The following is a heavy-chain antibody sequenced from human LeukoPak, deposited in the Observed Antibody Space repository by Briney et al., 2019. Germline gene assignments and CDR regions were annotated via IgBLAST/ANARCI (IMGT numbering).Heavy chain of an antibody. V-gene: IGHV3-21*01. Sequence: PGGSLRLSCAASGFTFSSYSMNWVRQAPGKGLEWVSSISSSSSYIYYADSVKGRFTISRDNAKNSLYLQMNSLRAEDTAVYYCAESGDYGYYFDYWGQGTLVTVSS. D-gene: IGHD4-17*01. CDR2: ISSSSSYI. CDR1: GFTFSSYS. CDR3: AESGDYGYYFDY. J-gene: IGHJ4*02.